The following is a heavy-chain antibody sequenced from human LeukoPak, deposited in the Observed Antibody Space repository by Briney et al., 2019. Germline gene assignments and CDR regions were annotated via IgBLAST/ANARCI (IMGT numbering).Heavy chain of an antibody. CDR3: ARVTAYYYDSSGYFDQ. CDR2: IGSSSSYI. V-gene: IGHV3-21*01. Sequence: PGGSLRLSCAASGFTFSSYSMNWVRQAPGKGLEWVSSIGSSSSYIYYADSVKGRFTISRDNAKNSLYLQMNSLRADDTAVYYCARVTAYYYDSSGYFDQWGQGTLVTVSS. D-gene: IGHD3-22*01. J-gene: IGHJ4*02. CDR1: GFTFSSYS.